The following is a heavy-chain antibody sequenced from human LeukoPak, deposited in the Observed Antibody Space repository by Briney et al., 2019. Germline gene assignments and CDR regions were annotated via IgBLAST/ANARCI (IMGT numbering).Heavy chain of an antibody. CDR1: GGTFISYA. V-gene: IGHV1-69*13. J-gene: IGHJ5*02. D-gene: IGHD3-22*01. CDR3: AKATRYDYYDSSGYSNWFDP. CDR2: IIPIFGTA. Sequence: ASVKVSCKASGGTFISYAISWVRQAPGQGLEWMGGIIPIFGTANYAQKFQGRVTITADESTSTAYMEPSSLRSEDTAVYYCAKATRYDYYDSSGYSNWFDPWGQGTLVTVSS.